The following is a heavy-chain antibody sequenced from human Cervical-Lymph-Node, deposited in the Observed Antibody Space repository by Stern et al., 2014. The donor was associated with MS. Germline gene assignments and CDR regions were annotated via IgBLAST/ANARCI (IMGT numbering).Heavy chain of an antibody. Sequence: QVQLQQSGPGLVKPSETLSLTCTVSGASITSSSYYWGWIRQSPGKGLEWIGNIYYGGRTHYNPSLESRLAMSVDTSKNQFSLKLSSVTAADTAVYYCEAAPGRGDAFDFWGQGTVVSVSS. V-gene: IGHV4-39*01. CDR3: EAAPGRGDAFDF. D-gene: IGHD6-13*01. CDR1: GASITSSSYY. CDR2: IYYGGRT. J-gene: IGHJ3*01.